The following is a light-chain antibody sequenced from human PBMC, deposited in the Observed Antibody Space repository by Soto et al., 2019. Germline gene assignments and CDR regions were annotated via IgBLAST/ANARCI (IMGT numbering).Light chain of an antibody. Sequence: EIVLTQSRGTLSVSPGERATLSCLASQSVSSNLAWYQQKPGQAPRLLIYGASTRATGIPARFSGSGSGTEFTLTISSLQSEDFAVYYCQQYNNWPPITFGQGTRLEI. CDR1: QSVSSN. CDR2: GAS. V-gene: IGKV3-15*01. J-gene: IGKJ5*01. CDR3: QQYNNWPPIT.